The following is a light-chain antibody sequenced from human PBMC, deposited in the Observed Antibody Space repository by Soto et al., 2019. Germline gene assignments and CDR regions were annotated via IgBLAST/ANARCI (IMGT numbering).Light chain of an antibody. CDR3: QQSYSTPRT. CDR2: AAS. V-gene: IGKV1-39*01. J-gene: IGKJ1*01. Sequence: DIQMTQSPATLSGSVGDRVTITCRATQTINTRLAWYQQKPGKAPKLLIYAASSLQSGVPSRFSGSGSGTDFTLTISSLQPEDFATYYCQQSYSTPRTFGQGTKVDNK. CDR1: QTINTR.